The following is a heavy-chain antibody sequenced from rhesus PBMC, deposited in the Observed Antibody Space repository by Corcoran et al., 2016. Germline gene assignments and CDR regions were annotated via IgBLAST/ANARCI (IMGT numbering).Heavy chain of an antibody. CDR2: IYWNDSK. CDR3: ARVRKMAAANRFDV. V-gene: IGHV2-95*01. D-gene: IGHD6-43*01. Sequence: QVTLKESGPALVKPTQTLTRTCTFSGFSISTSGTGVGWIRQPPGKALEWLASIYWNDSKYYSTSLKSRLTISKDTSKNQVVLTMTNMDPVDTATYYCARVRKMAAANRFDVWGPGVLVTVSS. J-gene: IGHJ5-1*01. CDR1: GFSISTSGTG.